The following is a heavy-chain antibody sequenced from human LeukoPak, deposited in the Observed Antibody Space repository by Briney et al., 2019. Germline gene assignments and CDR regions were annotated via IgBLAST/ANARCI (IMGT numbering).Heavy chain of an antibody. CDR1: GGSISSYY. CDR2: IYYSGST. Sequence: SSETLSLTCTVSGGSISSYYWSWIRQAPGKGLEWIGYIYYSGSTNYNPSLKSRVTTSADTSKNQFSLKLSSVTAADTAVYFCARGYCSGGSCLTFDYWGQGTLVTVSS. J-gene: IGHJ4*02. V-gene: IGHV4-59*01. D-gene: IGHD2-15*01. CDR3: ARGYCSGGSCLTFDY.